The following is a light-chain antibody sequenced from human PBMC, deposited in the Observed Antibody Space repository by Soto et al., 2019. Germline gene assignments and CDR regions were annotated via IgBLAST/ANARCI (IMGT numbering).Light chain of an antibody. J-gene: IGKJ4*01. CDR1: QGISSA. V-gene: IGKV1D-13*01. CDR2: DAS. CDR3: QQFNNYPLT. Sequence: AIQLTQSPSSLSASVGDRVTITCRASQGISSALAWYQQKPGKAPKLLIYDASSLESGVPSRFSGSESGTDFTPTISSLQPEDFATYYCQQFNNYPLTVGGGTKVDSK.